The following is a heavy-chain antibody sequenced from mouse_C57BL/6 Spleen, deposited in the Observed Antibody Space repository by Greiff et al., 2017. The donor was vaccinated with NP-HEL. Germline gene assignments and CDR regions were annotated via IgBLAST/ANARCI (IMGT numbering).Heavy chain of an antibody. V-gene: IGHV1-22*01. Sequence: SGPELVKPGASVKMSCKASGYTFTDYNMHWVKQSHGKSLEWIGYINPNNGGTSYNQKFKGKATLTVNKSSSTAYMELRSLTSEDSAVYYCARRARGTPSYYFDYWGQGTTLTVSS. CDR3: ARRARGTPSYYFDY. J-gene: IGHJ2*01. CDR1: GYTFTDYN. D-gene: IGHD3-3*01. CDR2: INPNNGGT.